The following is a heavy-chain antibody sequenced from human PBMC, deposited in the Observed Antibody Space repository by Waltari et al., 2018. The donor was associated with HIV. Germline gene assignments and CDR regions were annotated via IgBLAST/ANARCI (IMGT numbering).Heavy chain of an antibody. J-gene: IGHJ6*02. CDR3: ARGGSHSSPTYYYYGMDV. D-gene: IGHD6-13*01. CDR2: INAGNGNT. V-gene: IGHV1-3*01. Sequence: QVQLVQSGAEVKKPGASVKVSCKASGYTFTSYAMHWVRQAPGQRLEWMGWINAGNGNTKYSQKFQGRVTITRDTSASTAYMELSSLRSEDTAVYYCARGGSHSSPTYYYYGMDVWGQGTTVTVSS. CDR1: GYTFTSYA.